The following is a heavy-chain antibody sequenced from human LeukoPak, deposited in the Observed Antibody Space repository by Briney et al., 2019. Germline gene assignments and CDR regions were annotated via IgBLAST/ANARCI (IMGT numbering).Heavy chain of an antibody. D-gene: IGHD5-24*01. CDR3: AKSVQLGWVSMWNY. Sequence: PGGSLRLSCAASGFTFSRYAMNWVRQAPGKGLEWVSCIGPGVGSTYYADFVKGRFTISRDNSKNTVYLQMNSLRAEDTALYYCAKSVQLGWVSMWNYWGQGILVTVSS. CDR2: IGPGVGST. J-gene: IGHJ4*02. V-gene: IGHV3-23*01. CDR1: GFTFSRYA.